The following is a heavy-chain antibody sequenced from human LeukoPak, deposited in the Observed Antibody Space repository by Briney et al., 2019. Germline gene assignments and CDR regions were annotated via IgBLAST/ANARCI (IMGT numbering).Heavy chain of an antibody. CDR3: ARGAGTTYFDY. CDR2: MNPNSGNT. J-gene: IGHJ4*02. D-gene: IGHD1-14*01. Sequence: GASVKVSCKASGYTFTSYDINWVRQATGQGLEWMGWMNPNSGNTGYAQKFQGRVTMTRDTSTSTVYMELSSLRSEDTAVYYCARGAGTTYFDYWGQGTLVTVSS. CDR1: GYTFTSYD. V-gene: IGHV1-8*01.